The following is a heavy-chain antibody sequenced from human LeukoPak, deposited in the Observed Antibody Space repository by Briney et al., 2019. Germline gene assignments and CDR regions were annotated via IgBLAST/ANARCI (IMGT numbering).Heavy chain of an antibody. CDR1: GGSISSGDYY. Sequence: SETLSLTCTVSGGSISSGDYYWSWIRQPPGKGLEWVGYIYYSGSTYYNPSLKSRVTISVDTSKNQFSLKLSSVTAADTAVYYCARGTRGPAMAHWYFDLWGRGTLVTVSS. CDR3: ARGTRGPAMAHWYFDL. V-gene: IGHV4-30-4*08. D-gene: IGHD5-18*01. CDR2: IYYSGST. J-gene: IGHJ2*01.